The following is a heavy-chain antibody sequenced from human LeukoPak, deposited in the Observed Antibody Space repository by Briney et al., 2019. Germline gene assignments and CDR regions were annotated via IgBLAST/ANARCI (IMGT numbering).Heavy chain of an antibody. V-gene: IGHV4-39*01. D-gene: IGHD6-25*01. CDR1: GGSISSSDFN. CDR2: ISYSGST. J-gene: IGHJ4*02. Sequence: SETLSLTCTVSGGSISSSDFNWGWIRQPPGKGLEWIGVISYSGSTYYNPSLKSRVTISVDASKSHFSLKLSSVTAADTAIYYCARLDKGIKAAHFDYWGQGTLVTVSS. CDR3: ARLDKGIKAAHFDY.